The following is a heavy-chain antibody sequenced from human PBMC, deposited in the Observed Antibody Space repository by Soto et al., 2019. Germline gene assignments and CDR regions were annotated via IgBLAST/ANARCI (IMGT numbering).Heavy chain of an antibody. V-gene: IGHV4-59*08. D-gene: IGHD2-2*01. Sequence: SETLSLTCTVSGGSISSYYWSWIRQPPGKGLEWIGYIYYSGSTNYNPSLKSRVTISVDTSKNQFSLKLSSVTAADTAVYYCATYQRLGYYYMDVWGKGTTVTVSS. CDR1: GGSISSYY. CDR2: IYYSGST. J-gene: IGHJ6*03. CDR3: ATYQRLGYYYMDV.